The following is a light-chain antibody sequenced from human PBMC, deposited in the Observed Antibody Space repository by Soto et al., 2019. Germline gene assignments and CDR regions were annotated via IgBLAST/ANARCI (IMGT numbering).Light chain of an antibody. CDR3: QQYYSYPYT. CDR2: AAS. V-gene: IGKV1-8*01. Sequence: AIRMTQSPSSFSASTGDRVTITCRASQGISSYLAWYQQKPGKAPKLLIYAASTLQSGVPSRFSGSGSGSXXXLXISCLQSEDFATYYCQQYYSYPYTFGQGTKLEIK. J-gene: IGKJ2*01. CDR1: QGISSY.